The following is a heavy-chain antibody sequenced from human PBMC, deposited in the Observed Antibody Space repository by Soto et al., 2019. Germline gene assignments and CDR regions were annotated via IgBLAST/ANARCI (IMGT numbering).Heavy chain of an antibody. CDR3: ARDRVYYGSGSYYTWFDP. CDR2: ISSSSSYT. J-gene: IGHJ5*02. V-gene: IGHV3-11*05. D-gene: IGHD3-10*01. CDR1: GFTFSDYY. Sequence: GGSLRLSCAASGFTFSDYYMSWIRQAPGKGLEWVSYISSSSSYTNYADSVKGRFTISRDNAKNSLYLQMNSLRAEDTAVYYCARDRVYYGSGSYYTWFDPWGQGTLVTVSS.